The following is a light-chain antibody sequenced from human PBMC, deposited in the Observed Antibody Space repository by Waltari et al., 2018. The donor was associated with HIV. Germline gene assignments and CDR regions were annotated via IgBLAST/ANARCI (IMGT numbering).Light chain of an antibody. Sequence: EIVMTQSPGTLSLSPGERATLSCRASQSVSSSYLAWYQQTPGQAPRLLIYGASSRATGIPDRFSCSGSGTDFTLTISRLEPEDFAVYYCQQYGSSLMYTFGQGTKLEIK. J-gene: IGKJ2*01. CDR1: QSVSSSY. CDR2: GAS. V-gene: IGKV3-20*01. CDR3: QQYGSSLMYT.